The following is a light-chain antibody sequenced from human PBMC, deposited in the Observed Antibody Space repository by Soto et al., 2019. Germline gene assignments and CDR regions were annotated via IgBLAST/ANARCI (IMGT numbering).Light chain of an antibody. CDR1: TSNIGSNY. CDR2: DNN. V-gene: IGLV1-51*01. J-gene: IGLJ1*01. CDR3: GTWDRGLNAFV. Sequence: QSVLTQPPSVSAAPGQKVTISCSGSTSNIGSNYVSWYQQLPGTAPKLLIYDNNKRPSEIPDRFSGSKSGTSATLGITGLLPGDEADYYCGTWDRGLNAFVFATGTKLTVL.